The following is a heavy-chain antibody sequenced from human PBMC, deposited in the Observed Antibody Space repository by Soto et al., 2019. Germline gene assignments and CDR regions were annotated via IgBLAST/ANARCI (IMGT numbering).Heavy chain of an antibody. CDR1: GFTFSSYA. D-gene: IGHD1-26*01. CDR2: ISSSSKYI. Sequence: GGSLRLSCIGSGFTFSSYAMNWVRQAPGKGLEWVSSISSSSKYIYYTDSVKGRFTISRDNAKNSLYLQMNGLRAEDTALYYCARDPDAEYIGNYHTPRSLDSWGQGTQVTVSS. J-gene: IGHJ4*02. V-gene: IGHV3-21*01. CDR3: ARDPDAEYIGNYHTPRSLDS.